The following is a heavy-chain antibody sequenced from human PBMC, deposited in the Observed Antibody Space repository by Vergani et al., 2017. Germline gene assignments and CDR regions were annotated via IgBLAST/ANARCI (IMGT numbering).Heavy chain of an antibody. CDR2: INNDGHT. J-gene: IGHJ4*02. D-gene: IGHD3-10*01. Sequence: QVQLQQWGAGVVKPSGTLSLTCAVFGESFSSFYWSWIRQPPGKGLEWIGEINNDGHTNYNPSLERRVTVSRDTAKNQFSLNLMSVTAADTAMYYCAVRRRVNLVGGEIVTKRTFDYWSQGSLVTVAS. CDR3: AVRRRVNLVGGEIVTKRTFDY. V-gene: IGHV4-34*02. CDR1: GESFSSFY.